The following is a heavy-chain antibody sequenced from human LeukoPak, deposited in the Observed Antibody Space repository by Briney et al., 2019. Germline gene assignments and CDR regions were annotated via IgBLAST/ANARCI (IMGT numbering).Heavy chain of an antibody. CDR2: INHSGGT. Sequence: GSLRLSCAASGFTFSSYAMSWVRQPPVKGLEWIGEINHSGGTNYNPSFKSRFTISVDTSKKQFSLKLSSVTAADTAVYYCARGVDYYGVWGQGTLVTVSS. V-gene: IGHV4-34*01. D-gene: IGHD3-10*01. CDR3: ARGVDYYGV. CDR1: GFTFSSYA. J-gene: IGHJ4*02.